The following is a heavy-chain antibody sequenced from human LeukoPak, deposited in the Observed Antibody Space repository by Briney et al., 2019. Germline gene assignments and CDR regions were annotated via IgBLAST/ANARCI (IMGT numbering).Heavy chain of an antibody. J-gene: IGHJ4*02. V-gene: IGHV3-7*01. CDR3: VRDRGYSTFDY. Sequence: PGGSLRLSCARSGFPFRNYWMAWVRQAPGKGLEWVANMKEDGGEIKYVDSVKGRFTISRDNAKNSLDLQMNSLRVDDTAVYYCVRDRGYSTFDYWGQGTLVIVSS. CDR1: GFPFRNYW. CDR2: MKEDGGEI. D-gene: IGHD4-23*01.